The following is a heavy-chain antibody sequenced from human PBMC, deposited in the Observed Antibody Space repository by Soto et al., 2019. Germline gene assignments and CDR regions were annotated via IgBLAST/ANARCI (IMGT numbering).Heavy chain of an antibody. V-gene: IGHV4-34*01. Sequence: PSDTLSLTCGVSGESCSGFYCSWTRQPPGKGLEWIGEIHPSGSTYYNPSLRTRVTLSLDTSKNQFSLKLNSVTAADTAVYYCARGEDDSKVGRTWGQG. D-gene: IGHD1-26*01. CDR1: GESCSGFY. J-gene: IGHJ5*02. CDR3: ARGEDDSKVGRT. CDR2: IHPSGST.